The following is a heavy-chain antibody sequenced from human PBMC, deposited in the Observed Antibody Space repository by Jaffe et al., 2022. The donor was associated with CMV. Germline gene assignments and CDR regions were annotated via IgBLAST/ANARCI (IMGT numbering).Heavy chain of an antibody. Sequence: EVQLVESGGGLVQPGGSLRLSCAASGFTFSSYEMNWVRQAPGKGLEWVSYISSSGSTIYYADSVKGRFTISRDNAKNSLYLQMNSLRAEDTAVYYCARVGDVAAAGEVDYWGQGTLVTVSS. V-gene: IGHV3-48*03. D-gene: IGHD6-13*01. CDR1: GFTFSSYE. CDR3: ARVGDVAAAGEVDY. CDR2: ISSSGSTI. J-gene: IGHJ4*02.